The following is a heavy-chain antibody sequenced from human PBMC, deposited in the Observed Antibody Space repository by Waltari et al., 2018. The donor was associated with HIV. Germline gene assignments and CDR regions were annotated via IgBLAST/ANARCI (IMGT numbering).Heavy chain of an antibody. J-gene: IGHJ5*02. CDR2: MSPSGST. D-gene: IGHD2-21*02. CDR3: ARVMSGDYGSSWFDP. CDR1: GVSLRSSTC. V-gene: IGHV4-4*02. Sequence: QVQLQESRPGLVKPSETLSLTCAVSGVSLRSSTCWSWVRQPPGKGLEWIGEMSPSGSTNYNPSLKSRVTISVDKSKNQFSLKLTSVTAADTAVYFCARVMSGDYGSSWFDPWGQGTLVTVSS.